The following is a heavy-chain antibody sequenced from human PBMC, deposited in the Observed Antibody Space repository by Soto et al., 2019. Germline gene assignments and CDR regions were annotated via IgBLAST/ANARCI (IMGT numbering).Heavy chain of an antibody. J-gene: IGHJ6*02. CDR1: GGSMRNYF. V-gene: IGHV4-59*12. Sequence: SETLSLTCTVSGGSMRNYFWTWIRQPPGKGLEWIGYIHYSGTTSFFPSYNPSLRSRVTISVDKSKNQFSLDLISMTAADTAVYFCARAPSSMGYYYNGMDVWGQGTTVTVSS. CDR2: IHYSGTT. CDR3: ARAPSSMGYYYNGMDV.